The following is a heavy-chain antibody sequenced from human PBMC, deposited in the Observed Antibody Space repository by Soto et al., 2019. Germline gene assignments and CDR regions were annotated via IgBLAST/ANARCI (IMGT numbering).Heavy chain of an antibody. D-gene: IGHD5-18*01. CDR2: ISYDGSNK. J-gene: IGHJ4*02. CDR3: ARESRGYSYGYIDY. Sequence: PGGSLRLSCAASGFTFSSYAMHWVRQAPGKGLEWVAVISYDGSNKYYADSVKGRFTISRDNSKNTLYLQMNSLRAEDTAVYYCARESRGYSYGYIDYWGQGTLVTVSS. V-gene: IGHV3-30-3*01. CDR1: GFTFSSYA.